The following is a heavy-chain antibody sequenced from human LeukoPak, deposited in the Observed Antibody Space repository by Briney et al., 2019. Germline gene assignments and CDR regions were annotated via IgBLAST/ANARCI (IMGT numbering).Heavy chain of an antibody. D-gene: IGHD3-16*01. J-gene: IGHJ4*02. Sequence: GGSLRLSCAASGFTFGRYWMSWVRQAPGKGLEWVANMKYDGSEIYYVDTVKGRFTISRDNAKNSLYLQINSLRAEDTAVYFCARESTDNYAYALDYWGQGILVTVSS. CDR1: GFTFGRYW. CDR2: MKYDGSEI. V-gene: IGHV3-7*01. CDR3: ARESTDNYAYALDY.